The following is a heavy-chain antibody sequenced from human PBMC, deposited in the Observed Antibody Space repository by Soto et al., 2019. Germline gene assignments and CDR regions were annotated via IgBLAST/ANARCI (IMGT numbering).Heavy chain of an antibody. CDR1: GFTFSSYA. Sequence: PGGSLRLSCAASGFTFSSYAMSWVRQAPGKGLEWVSAISGSGGSTYYADSVKGRFTISRDNSKNTLYLQMNSLRAEDTAVYYCAKGQGYSGYDGPKGFFDDAFDIWGQGTMVTVSS. D-gene: IGHD5-12*01. CDR2: ISGSGGST. V-gene: IGHV3-23*01. CDR3: AKGQGYSGYDGPKGFFDDAFDI. J-gene: IGHJ3*02.